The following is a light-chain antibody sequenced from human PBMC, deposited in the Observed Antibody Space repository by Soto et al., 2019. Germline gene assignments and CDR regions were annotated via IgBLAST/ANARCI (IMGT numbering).Light chain of an antibody. Sequence: DIQMTQSPSSLSASVGDRVTITCQASQDISNYLNWYQQKPGKAPKLLIYDASNLETGVPSRFSGGGLGKVFLFPMPGLQPNFIPPYYFQRKDKPPITCGQGHDWRLN. V-gene: IGKV1-33*01. J-gene: IGKJ5*01. CDR3: QRKDKPPIT. CDR1: QDISNY. CDR2: DAS.